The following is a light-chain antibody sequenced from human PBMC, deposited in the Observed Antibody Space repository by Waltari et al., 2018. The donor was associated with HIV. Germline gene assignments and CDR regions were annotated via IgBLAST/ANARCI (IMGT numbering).Light chain of an antibody. V-gene: IGLV4-69*01. CDR1: SGPSTYA. CDR3: QTWDTGPWV. J-gene: IGLJ3*02. Sequence: QLILTQSPSASASLGASVTLPCPLSSGPSTYAIACLQHQPEKGPRFLMKLNTDGSHTRGDGIPDRFSGSSSGAERYLTISSLQSEDEADYYCQTWDTGPWVFGGGTKLTVL. CDR2: LNTDGSH.